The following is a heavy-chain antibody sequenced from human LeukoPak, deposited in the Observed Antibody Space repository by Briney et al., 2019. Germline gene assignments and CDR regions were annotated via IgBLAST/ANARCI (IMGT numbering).Heavy chain of an antibody. Sequence: PGGSLRLSCAASGFTFSSYWMSWVRQAPGKGLEWVSAISGSGGSTYYADSVKGRFTISRDNSKNTLYLQMNSLRAEDTAVYYCAKATGVIGYYYDSSGYPMASDAFDIWGQGTMVTVSS. V-gene: IGHV3-23*01. D-gene: IGHD3-22*01. CDR2: ISGSGGST. CDR1: GFTFSSYW. J-gene: IGHJ3*02. CDR3: AKATGVIGYYYDSSGYPMASDAFDI.